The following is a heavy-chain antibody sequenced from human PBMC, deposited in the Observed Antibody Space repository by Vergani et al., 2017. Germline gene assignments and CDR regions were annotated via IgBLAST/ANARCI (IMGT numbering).Heavy chain of an antibody. CDR2: IYYSGST. V-gene: IGHV4-39*07. Sequence: QLQLQESGPGLVKPSETLSLTCTVSGGSISSSSYYWGWIRQPPGKGLEWIGSIYYSGSTYYNPSLKSRVTISVDTSKNQFSLKLSSVTAADTAVYYCAGYQNPGWGYYYYYYGMDVWGQGTTVTVSS. D-gene: IGHD1-14*01. CDR1: GGSISSSSYY. J-gene: IGHJ6*02. CDR3: AGYQNPGWGYYYYYYGMDV.